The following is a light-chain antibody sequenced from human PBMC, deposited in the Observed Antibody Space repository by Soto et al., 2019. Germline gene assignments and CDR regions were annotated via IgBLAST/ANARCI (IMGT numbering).Light chain of an antibody. V-gene: IGLV1-44*01. J-gene: IGLJ2*01. CDR3: AAWDDSLNDVV. CDR2: SNN. CDR1: SSNIGSNT. Sequence: QSVLNQPPSASGTPGQRVTISCSGSSSNIGSNTVNWYQQLPGTAPKLLIYSNNQRPSGVPDRFSGSKSGTSASLAISGLQSEDEADYYCAAWDDSLNDVVFGGGTKVTVL.